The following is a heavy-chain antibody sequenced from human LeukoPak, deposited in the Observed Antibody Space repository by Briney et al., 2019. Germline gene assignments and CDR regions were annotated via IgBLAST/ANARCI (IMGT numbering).Heavy chain of an antibody. J-gene: IGHJ4*02. CDR1: GGSISSYY. V-gene: IGHV4-59*01. CDR2: IYYSGST. CDR3: ARSYESSGHYFVY. Sequence: AETLSLTCTVSGGSISSYYWSWIRQPPGKGLEWVGYIYYSGSTNYNPSLKTRLTISVDTSKHQFSLTLSSGTAADTAVYYWARSYESSGHYFVYWGQGTLVTVSS. D-gene: IGHD3-22*01.